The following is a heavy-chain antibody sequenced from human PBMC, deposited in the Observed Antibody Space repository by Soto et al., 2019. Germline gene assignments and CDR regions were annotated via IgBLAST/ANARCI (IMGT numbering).Heavy chain of an antibody. D-gene: IGHD1-26*01. CDR2: LSVTGGGP. V-gene: IGHV3-23*01. CDR1: GFSFSSYD. CDR3: AKGRETTTSAKFCFDN. J-gene: IGHJ4*02. Sequence: PGGSLRLSCAASGFSFSSYDMTWVRQAPGQGLEWVSSLSVTGGGPYYADSVRGRFTMSRDNSKNTLALEMSGLRADDSAVYYCAKGRETTTSAKFCFDNCGQGTLVTVSS.